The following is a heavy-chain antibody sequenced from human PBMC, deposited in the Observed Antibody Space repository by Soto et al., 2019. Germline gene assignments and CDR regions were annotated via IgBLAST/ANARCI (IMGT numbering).Heavy chain of an antibody. CDR2: IDPSDSSA. CDR3: ARRYCCRSDCGSDS. Sequence: XESLKISCQGSGYTFFSFWIVWVRQVPGKGLEWVGRIDPSDSSATYSPTFQGHVTISADRSTRSAYLHWRSLKASDTAIYFCARRYCCRSDCGSDSWGQGSPVTVSS. D-gene: IGHD2-15*01. V-gene: IGHV5-10-1*01. CDR1: GYTFFSFW. J-gene: IGHJ4*02.